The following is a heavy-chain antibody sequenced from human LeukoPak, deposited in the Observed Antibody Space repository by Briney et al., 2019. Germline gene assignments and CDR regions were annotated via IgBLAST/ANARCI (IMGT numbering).Heavy chain of an antibody. J-gene: IGHJ4*02. Sequence: PGGSLRLSCAASGFTFSSYAMSWVRQAPGEGLEWVSSINDSGDSTYYADSVKGRFTISRDNSKNTLYLLMNSLRAEDTAVYYCAKGSVAAVVTFIDFWGQGTLVTVSS. V-gene: IGHV3-23*01. CDR2: INDSGDST. D-gene: IGHD6-13*01. CDR1: GFTFSSYA. CDR3: AKGSVAAVVTFIDF.